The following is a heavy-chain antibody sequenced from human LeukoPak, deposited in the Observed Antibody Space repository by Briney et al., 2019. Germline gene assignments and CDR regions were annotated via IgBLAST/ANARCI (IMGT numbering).Heavy chain of an antibody. CDR3: ARATPSLGPRFDP. D-gene: IGHD3-16*02. J-gene: IGHJ5*02. V-gene: IGHV4-59*01. CDR2: IYYSGST. Sequence: SETLSLTCTVSGGSISSYYWSWIRQPPGKGLEWIGYIYYSGSTNYNPSLKSRVTISVDTSKNQFSLKLSSVTAADTAVYYCARATPSLGPRFDPWGQGTLVTVSS. CDR1: GGSISSYY.